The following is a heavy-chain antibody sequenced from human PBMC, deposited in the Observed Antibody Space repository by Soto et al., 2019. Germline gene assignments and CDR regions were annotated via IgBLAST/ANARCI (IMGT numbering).Heavy chain of an antibody. CDR1: GFTFRNYA. Sequence: EVQLLESGGGLVQPGGSLRLSCAASGFTFRNYAMTWVRQAPGKGLGWVSTIRASGDSTYYADSVKGRITISRDNSKNTVYLQMNTLEAEDTAVYFCAKGGYTSYYDYWGQGILVTVSS. CDR2: IRASGDST. CDR3: AKGGYTSYYDY. V-gene: IGHV3-23*01. J-gene: IGHJ4*02. D-gene: IGHD5-18*01.